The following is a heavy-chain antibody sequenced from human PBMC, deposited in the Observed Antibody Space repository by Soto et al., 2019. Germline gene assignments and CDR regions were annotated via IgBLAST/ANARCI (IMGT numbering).Heavy chain of an antibody. CDR2: IYWDDDK. V-gene: IGHV2-5*02. CDR3: AHSTSLEWLFRAEYFQH. J-gene: IGHJ1*01. Sequence: SGPTLVNPTQTLTLTCTFSGFSLSTSGVGVGWIRQPPGKALEWLALIYWDDDKRYSPSLKSRLTITKDTSKNQVVLTMTNMDPVDTATYYCAHSTSLEWLFRAEYFQHWGQGTLVTVSS. D-gene: IGHD3-3*01. CDR1: GFSLSTSGVG.